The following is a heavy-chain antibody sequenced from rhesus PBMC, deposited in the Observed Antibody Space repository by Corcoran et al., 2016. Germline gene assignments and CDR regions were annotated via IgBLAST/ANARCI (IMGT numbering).Heavy chain of an antibody. D-gene: IGHD5-36*01. V-gene: IGHV4-173*01. Sequence: QVQLQESGPGLVKPSETLSLTSAVSAASFSGTYWTWLRQSPGKGLEWIGRISGSSRTTDYNPSLKSRVAISMDTSRNQISLKLDSVTAADTAIYYCARAGIATDFDFWGQGLLVTVSS. J-gene: IGHJ4*01. CDR3: ARAGIATDFDF. CDR1: AASFSGTY. CDR2: ISGSSRTT.